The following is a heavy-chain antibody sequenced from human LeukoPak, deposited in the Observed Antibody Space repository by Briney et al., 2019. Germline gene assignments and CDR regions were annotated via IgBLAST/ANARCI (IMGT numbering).Heavy chain of an antibody. CDR2: ISSSGSTI. CDR1: GFTFSSYE. Sequence: PGESLRLSCAASGFTFSSYELNWVRQAPGKGLEWVSYISSSGSTIKYADSVKGRFTISRGNAKNSLYLQMNSLRAEDTAVYYCARGLKGQYQDAFDIWGQGTMVTVSS. J-gene: IGHJ3*02. D-gene: IGHD2-2*01. V-gene: IGHV3-48*03. CDR3: ARGLKGQYQDAFDI.